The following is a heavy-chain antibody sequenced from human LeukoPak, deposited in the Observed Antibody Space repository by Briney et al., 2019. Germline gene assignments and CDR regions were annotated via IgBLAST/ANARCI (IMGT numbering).Heavy chain of an antibody. Sequence: SEAPSVTCNDSGGSISSSHCYSGWISQPPGKGLRWIGSIYFSGGTYYNASLKSRVTISVDTSNNQFSLKLSSVTAADTAVYYCARQTGSGLFSLPGGQGTLVTVSS. D-gene: IGHD3-10*01. J-gene: IGHJ4*02. CDR3: ARQTGSGLFSLP. CDR1: GGSISSSHCY. V-gene: IGHV4-39*01. CDR2: IYFSGGT.